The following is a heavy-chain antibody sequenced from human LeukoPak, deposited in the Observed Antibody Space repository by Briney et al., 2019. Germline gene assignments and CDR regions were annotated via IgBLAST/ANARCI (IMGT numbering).Heavy chain of an antibody. V-gene: IGHV3-9*01. CDR1: GFNFIDYT. CDR3: AKDFRHQQLWPDY. Sequence: PGGSLRLSCAASGFNFIDYTMNWVRQAPGKGLEWVSGISWNSGSIGYADSVKGRFTISRDNAKNSLYLQMNSLRAEDTALYYCAKDFRHQQLWPDYWGQGTLVTVSS. J-gene: IGHJ4*02. CDR2: ISWNSGSI. D-gene: IGHD5-18*01.